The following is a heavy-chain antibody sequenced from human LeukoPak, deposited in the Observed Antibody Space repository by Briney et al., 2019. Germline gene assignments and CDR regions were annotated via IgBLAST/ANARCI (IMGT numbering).Heavy chain of an antibody. D-gene: IGHD3-10*01. CDR1: GFTFSSYA. V-gene: IGHV3-64*01. J-gene: IGHJ4*02. CDR2: ISSNGGST. Sequence: GGPLRLSCAASGFTFSSYAMHWVRQAPGKGLEYVSAISSNGGSTYYANSVKGRFTISRDNSKNTLYLQMGSLRAEDMAVYYCARATRYYGSGSYSDYWGQGTLVTVSS. CDR3: ARATRYYGSGSYSDY.